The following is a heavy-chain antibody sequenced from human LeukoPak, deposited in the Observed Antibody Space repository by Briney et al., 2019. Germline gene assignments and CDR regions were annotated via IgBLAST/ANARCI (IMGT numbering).Heavy chain of an antibody. Sequence: SVTVSCKASGGTFSSYAISWVRQAPGQGLEWMGGIIPIFGTANYAQKFQGRVTITADESTSTAYMELSSLRSEDTAVCYCARDQYSSSWYFFDPWGQGTLVTVSS. CDR3: ARDQYSSSWYFFDP. V-gene: IGHV1-69*13. J-gene: IGHJ5*02. CDR2: IIPIFGTA. CDR1: GGTFSSYA. D-gene: IGHD6-13*01.